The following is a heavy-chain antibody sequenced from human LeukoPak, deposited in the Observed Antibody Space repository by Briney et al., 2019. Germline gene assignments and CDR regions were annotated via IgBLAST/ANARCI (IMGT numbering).Heavy chain of an antibody. V-gene: IGHV4-34*01. CDR1: GGSFSGYY. CDR3: ARAATHSGSYYGSDY. D-gene: IGHD1-26*01. CDR2: INHSGST. Sequence: SETLSLTCAVYGGSFSGYYWSWIRQPPGKGLEWIGEINHSGSTNYNPSLKSRVTISVDTSKNQFSLKLSSVTAADTAVYYCARAATHSGSYYGSDYWGQGTLVTVSS. J-gene: IGHJ4*02.